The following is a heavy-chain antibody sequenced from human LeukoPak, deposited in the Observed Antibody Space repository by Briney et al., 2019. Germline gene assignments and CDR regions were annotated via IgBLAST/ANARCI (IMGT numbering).Heavy chain of an antibody. CDR2: ISPNSGDT. CDR3: ARIERVMPGIPSAGLGF. V-gene: IGHV1-2*02. Sequence: ASVKVSCKASGYTFTCYYIHWVRQAPGQGLEWMGWISPNSGDTNYEQKFQGRVTLTRDTSIRTAYMELCRLRFDDTAVYYCARIERVMPGIPSAGLGFWGQGTLVSVSS. D-gene: IGHD6-13*01. J-gene: IGHJ4*02. CDR1: GYTFTCYY.